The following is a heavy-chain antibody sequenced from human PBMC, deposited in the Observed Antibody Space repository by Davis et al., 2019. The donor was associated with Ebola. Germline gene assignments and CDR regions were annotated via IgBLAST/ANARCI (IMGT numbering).Heavy chain of an antibody. J-gene: IGHJ6*04. CDR1: GYTFTSYG. CDR3: ARVRYCSSTSCYASLYYYYYGMDV. D-gene: IGHD2-2*01. V-gene: IGHV1-18*01. Sequence: AASVKVSCKASGYTFTSYGISWVRQAPGQGLEWMGWISAYNGNTNYAQKLQGRVTMITDTSTSTAYMELSSLRSEDTAVYYCARVRYCSSTSCYASLYYYYYGMDVWGKGTTVTVSS. CDR2: ISAYNGNT.